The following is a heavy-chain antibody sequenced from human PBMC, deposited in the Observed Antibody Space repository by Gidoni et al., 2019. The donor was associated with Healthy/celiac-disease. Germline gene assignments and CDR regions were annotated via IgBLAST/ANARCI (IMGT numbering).Heavy chain of an antibody. V-gene: IGHV3-23*01. CDR2: ISGSGGST. CDR1: GFTFSGYA. D-gene: IGHD6-19*01. J-gene: IGHJ4*02. CDR3: AKVYSSGWYEVLNFDY. Sequence: EVQLLESGGGLVQPGGSLGLSCAASGFTFSGYAMSWVRQAPGKGLEWVSAISGSGGSTYYADSVKGRFTISRDNSKNTLYLQMNSLRAEDTAVYYCAKVYSSGWYEVLNFDYWGQGTLVTVSS.